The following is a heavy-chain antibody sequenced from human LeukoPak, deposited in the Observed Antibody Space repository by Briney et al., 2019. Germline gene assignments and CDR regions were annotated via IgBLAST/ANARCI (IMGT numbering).Heavy chain of an antibody. J-gene: IGHJ4*02. D-gene: IGHD6-19*01. CDR2: IRNDGSDK. CDR1: GFTVSNYG. Sequence: PGGSLRLSCAASGFTVSNYGMHWVRQAPGKGLEWVAFIRNDGSDKYYADSVKGRFSISRDNSKNTLYLQMNSLRREDTAVYYCDAVAGVFDYWGQGTLVTVSS. V-gene: IGHV3-30*02. CDR3: DAVAGVFDY.